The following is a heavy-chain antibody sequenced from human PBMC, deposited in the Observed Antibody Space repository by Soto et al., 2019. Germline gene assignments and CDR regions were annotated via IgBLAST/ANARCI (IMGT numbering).Heavy chain of an antibody. V-gene: IGHV3-21*01. Sequence: PGGSLRLSCAASGFTFSDYSMSWVRQAPGKGLEWVSSISSSSGYIYYADSVKGRFTISRDNAKNSLYLQMNSLRADDTAVYYCARERITIFGVSPPNWFDTWGQGTLVTVSS. CDR1: GFTFSDYS. CDR3: ARERITIFGVSPPNWFDT. CDR2: ISSSSGYI. D-gene: IGHD3-3*01. J-gene: IGHJ5*02.